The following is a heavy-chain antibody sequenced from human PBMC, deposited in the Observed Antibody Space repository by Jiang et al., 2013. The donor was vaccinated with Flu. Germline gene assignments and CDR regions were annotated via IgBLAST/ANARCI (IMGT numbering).Heavy chain of an antibody. J-gene: IGHJ4*02. V-gene: IGHV5-51*01. CDR2: IYPGDSDT. CDR3: AGSWSRSDFFDH. Sequence: GAEVKKPGESLKISCKGSGYSFNSYWIGWVRQMPGKGLEWVGIIYPGDSDTRYSPSFQGRVTISADKSTSTAYLQWSSLKASDTAMYYCAGSWSRSDFFDHWGQGIPGHRLL. D-gene: IGHD6-13*01. CDR1: GYSFNSYW.